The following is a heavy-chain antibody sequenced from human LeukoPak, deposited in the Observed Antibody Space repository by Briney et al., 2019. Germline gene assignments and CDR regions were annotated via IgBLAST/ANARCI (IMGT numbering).Heavy chain of an antibody. J-gene: IGHJ6*03. CDR1: GGTFSSYA. CDR2: IIPIFGTA. CDR3: ATARRLYCSSTSCYAIYYYYYMDV. Sequence: GASVKASCKASGGTFSSYAISWVRQAPGQGLEWMGGIIPIFGTANYAQKFQGRVTITADKSTSTAYMELSSLRSEDTAVYYCATARRLYCSSTSCYAIYYYYYMDVWGKGTTVTVSS. D-gene: IGHD2-2*01. V-gene: IGHV1-69*06.